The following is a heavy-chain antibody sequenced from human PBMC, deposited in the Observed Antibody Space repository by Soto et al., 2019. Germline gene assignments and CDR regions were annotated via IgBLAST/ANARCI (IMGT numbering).Heavy chain of an antibody. Sequence: EVQLVESGGGLVQPGGSLQLSCAASGFAFSDSSVHWVRQASGKGLEWLARIRSKTKNYATGYAASVKGRFTISRDDSQNMAYLQMTSLKPEDTASYYCTREDFVLGPVAIDAFDIWGQGTTVIVSS. CDR3: TREDFVLGPVAIDAFDI. D-gene: IGHD2-2*01. CDR2: IRSKTKNYAT. CDR1: GFAFSDSS. V-gene: IGHV3-73*01. J-gene: IGHJ3*02.